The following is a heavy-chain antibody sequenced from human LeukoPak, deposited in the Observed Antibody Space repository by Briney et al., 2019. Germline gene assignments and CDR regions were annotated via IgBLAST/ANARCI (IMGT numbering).Heavy chain of an antibody. Sequence: SETLSLTSAVDGRSFSGYYWSWIRQPPGKGLEWIGEINHSGSTNYNPSLKSRVTISVDTSKNQFSLKLSSVTAADTAVYYCASPLGSSWVPYIWGQGTMVTVSS. V-gene: IGHV4-34*01. CDR3: ASPLGSSWVPYI. D-gene: IGHD6-13*01. CDR1: GRSFSGYY. J-gene: IGHJ3*02. CDR2: INHSGST.